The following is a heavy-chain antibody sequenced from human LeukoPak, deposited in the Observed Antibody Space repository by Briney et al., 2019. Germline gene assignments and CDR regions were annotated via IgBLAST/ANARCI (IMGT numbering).Heavy chain of an antibody. D-gene: IGHD5-24*01. V-gene: IGHV4-59*11. CDR3: ARYGDGFNSANRFDY. CDR2: ILYSGST. Sequence: SETLSLTCSVSGDSISRHYWSWIRQPPGKGLEWIGYILYSGSTNYNPSLKSRVTISVDTSKNQFSLKLRSVTAAGTAVYYCARYGDGFNSANRFDYWGQGALVTVSS. CDR1: GDSISRHY. J-gene: IGHJ4*02.